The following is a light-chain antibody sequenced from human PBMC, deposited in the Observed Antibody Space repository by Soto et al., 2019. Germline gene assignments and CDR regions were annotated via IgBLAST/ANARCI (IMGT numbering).Light chain of an antibody. V-gene: IGKV3-20*01. CDR3: QQYGSSPH. CDR2: GAS. Sequence: EIVWTQSPGTLSLSPGERATLACRASQSVSSSYLAWYQQKPGQAPRLLIYGASSRATGIPGRFSGSGSGTDFTLTISRLEPEDSALYYCQQYGSSPHFGQGTRLEIK. CDR1: QSVSSSY. J-gene: IGKJ5*01.